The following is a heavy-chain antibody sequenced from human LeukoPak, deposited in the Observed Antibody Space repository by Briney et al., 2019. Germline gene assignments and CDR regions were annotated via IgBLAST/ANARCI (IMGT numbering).Heavy chain of an antibody. J-gene: IGHJ4*02. Sequence: SETLSLTCTVSGGSLSSSTYYWGWIRQPPGKGLEWIGSIFYSGNTYYNPSLKSRVTISVDTSKNQFSLKLSSVSAADTAVYYCARVDIAVVPSSTFDYWGQGTLVTVSS. D-gene: IGHD2-2*01. CDR1: GGSLSSSTYY. CDR3: ARVDIAVVPSSTFDY. V-gene: IGHV4-39*01. CDR2: IFYSGNT.